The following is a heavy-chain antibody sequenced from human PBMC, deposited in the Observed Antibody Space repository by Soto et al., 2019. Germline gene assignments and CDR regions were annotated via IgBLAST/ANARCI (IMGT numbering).Heavy chain of an antibody. Sequence: SETLSLTCAVYGGSFSGYYWSWIRQPPGKGLEWIGEINHSGSTNYNPSLKSRVTISVDTSKNQFSLKLSSVTAADTAVYYCARGRGITMVRGDRRACWFDPWGQGTLVTVSS. CDR3: ARGRGITMVRGDRRACWFDP. CDR2: INHSGST. D-gene: IGHD3-10*01. V-gene: IGHV4-34*01. J-gene: IGHJ5*02. CDR1: GGSFSGYY.